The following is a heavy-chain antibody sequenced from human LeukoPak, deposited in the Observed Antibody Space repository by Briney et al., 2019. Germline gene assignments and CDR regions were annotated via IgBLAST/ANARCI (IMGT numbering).Heavy chain of an antibody. D-gene: IGHD2-15*01. Sequence: PGGSLRLSCAASGFTFDDYAMHWVRQAPGKGLEWVSGISWNSGSIGYADSVKGRFTISRDNAKNSLYLQMNSLRAEDTAVCYCARVVPRYCSGGSCYSSDIWGQGTMVTVSS. CDR2: ISWNSGSI. V-gene: IGHV3-9*01. CDR1: GFTFDDYA. CDR3: ARVVPRYCSGGSCYSSDI. J-gene: IGHJ3*02.